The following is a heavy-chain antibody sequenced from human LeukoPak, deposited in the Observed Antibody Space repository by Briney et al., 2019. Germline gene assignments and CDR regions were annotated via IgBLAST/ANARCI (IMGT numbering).Heavy chain of an antibody. Sequence: GASVKVSCKASGYTFTSYGISWVRQAPGQGLEWMGWISAYNGNTNYAQKLQGRVTMTTDTSTSTAYMELRSLRSDDTAVYYCARAAPYYDFWSGRYFDLWGRGTLVTVSS. CDR3: ARAAPYYDFWSGRYFDL. J-gene: IGHJ2*01. CDR1: GYTFTSYG. V-gene: IGHV1-18*01. CDR2: ISAYNGNT. D-gene: IGHD3-3*01.